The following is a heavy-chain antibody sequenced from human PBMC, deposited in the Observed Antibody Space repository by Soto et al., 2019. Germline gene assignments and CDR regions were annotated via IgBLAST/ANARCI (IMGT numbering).Heavy chain of an antibody. CDR3: ARGHSADCSNGVCSFFYNHEMDV. V-gene: IGHV1-2*04. Sequence: ASVKVSCKASGYSFTDYHIHWVRQAPGQGLEWLGRINPKSGGTSTAQKFQGWVTMTRDRSISTVYMELTRLRSDDTAVYFCARGHSADCSNGVCSFFYNHEMDVWGQGTTVTVSS. CDR2: INPKSGGT. CDR1: GYSFTDYH. D-gene: IGHD2-8*01. J-gene: IGHJ6*02.